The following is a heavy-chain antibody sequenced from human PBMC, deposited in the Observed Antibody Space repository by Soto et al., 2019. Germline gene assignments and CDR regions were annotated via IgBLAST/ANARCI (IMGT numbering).Heavy chain of an antibody. CDR3: ARVVVAVAGAYYYYGMDV. J-gene: IGHJ6*02. V-gene: IGHV4-59*08. CDR2: IYYSGST. D-gene: IGHD6-19*01. Sequence: SETLSLTCTVSGGSISSYCWSWIRQPQGKGLEWIGYIYYSGSTNYNPSLKSRVTISVDTSKNQFSLKLSSVTAADTAVYYCARVVVAVAGAYYYYGMDVWGQGTTVTVSS. CDR1: GGSISSYC.